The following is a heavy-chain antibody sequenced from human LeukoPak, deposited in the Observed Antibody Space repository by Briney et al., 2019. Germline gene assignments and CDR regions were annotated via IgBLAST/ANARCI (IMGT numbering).Heavy chain of an antibody. CDR1: GFTFGSYE. V-gene: IGHV3-48*03. CDR3: AKGGVVHAFDM. Sequence: GGSLRLSCAASGFTFGSYEMNWVRQAPGKGLEWVSYISSSGSTIYYADSVKGRFTISRDNAKNSLYLQMNSLRAEDTAVYYCAKGGVVHAFDMWGQGTMVTVSS. J-gene: IGHJ3*02. CDR2: ISSSGSTI. D-gene: IGHD2-15*01.